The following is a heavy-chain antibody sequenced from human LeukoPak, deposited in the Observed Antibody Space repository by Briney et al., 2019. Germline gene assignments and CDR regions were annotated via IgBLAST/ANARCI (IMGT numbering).Heavy chain of an antibody. D-gene: IGHD3-3*02. CDR2: IYHSGST. V-gene: IGHV4-4*02. CDR1: GGSISRSNW. J-gene: IGHJ3*02. Sequence: SGTLSFTCAVSGGSISRSNWWSWVRQPPGKWLEWIGEIYHSGSTNYNPSLKSRVTISVDKSKNQFSLKLSSVTAADTAVYYCARDNISPNAFDIWGQGTMVTVSS. CDR3: ARDNISPNAFDI.